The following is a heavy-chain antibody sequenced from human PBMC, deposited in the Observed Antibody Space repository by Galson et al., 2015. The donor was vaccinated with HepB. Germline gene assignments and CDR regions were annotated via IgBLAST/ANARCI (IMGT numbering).Heavy chain of an antibody. CDR2: IRSKANSYAT. CDR3: TRHDLDPGFGF. J-gene: IGHJ4*02. D-gene: IGHD3-10*01. CDR1: GFTFSGSA. V-gene: IGHV3-73*01. Sequence: SLRLSCAASGFTFSGSAMHWVRQASGKGLEWVGRIRSKANSYATAYAASVKGRFTISRDDSKNTAYLQMNSLKTEDTAVYYCTRHDLDPGFGFWGQGTLVTVSS.